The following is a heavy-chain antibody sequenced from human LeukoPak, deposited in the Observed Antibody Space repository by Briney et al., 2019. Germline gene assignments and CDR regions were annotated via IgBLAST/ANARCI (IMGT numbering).Heavy chain of an antibody. J-gene: IGHJ4*02. CDR2: ITHSGST. CDR1: GGSFSGYY. D-gene: IGHD3-10*01. Sequence: SETLSLTCAVYGGSFSGYYWTWIRQPPGKGLEWIGEITHSGSTNYNPSLKSRVTISVDTSKNQFSLKLSSVTAADTAVYYCARGAIYGSGSYYKFWGQETLVTVSS. V-gene: IGHV4-34*01. CDR3: ARGAIYGSGSYYKF.